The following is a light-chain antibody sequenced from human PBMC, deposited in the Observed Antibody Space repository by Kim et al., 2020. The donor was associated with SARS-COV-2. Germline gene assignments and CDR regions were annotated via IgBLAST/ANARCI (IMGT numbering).Light chain of an antibody. V-gene: IGKV3-11*01. CDR1: QYIDNW. CDR3: QHRRTWPLT. J-gene: IGKJ2*01. CDR2: DAS. Sequence: EIVLTQSPATLSLSPGERATLSCRASQYIDNWLACYQQKPGQVPRLLLYDASNRATGIPARFSGSGSGTDFTLTISSLKPEDFAVYYCQHRRTWPLTFGQGTKLEI.